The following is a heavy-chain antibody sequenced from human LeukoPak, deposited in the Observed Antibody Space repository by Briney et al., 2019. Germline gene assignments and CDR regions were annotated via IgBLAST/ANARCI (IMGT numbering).Heavy chain of an antibody. D-gene: IGHD3-22*01. CDR3: ARVATYYYDSSGYYYYFDY. V-gene: IGHV4-30-4*01. J-gene: IGHJ4*02. Sequence: SETLSLTCTVSGGPISSGDYYWSCIRQPPGKGLEWIGYIYYSGSTYYNPSLKSRVTISVDTSKNQFSLKLSSVTAADTAVYYCARVATYYYDSSGYYYYFDYWGQGTLVTVSS. CDR1: GGPISSGDYY. CDR2: IYYSGST.